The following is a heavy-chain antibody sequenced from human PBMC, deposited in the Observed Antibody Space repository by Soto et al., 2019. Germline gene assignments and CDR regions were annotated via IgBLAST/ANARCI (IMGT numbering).Heavy chain of an antibody. CDR2: INPSGGST. CDR1: GYTFTSYY. J-gene: IGHJ5*02. Sequence: ASVKVSCKASGYTFTSYYMHWVRQAPGQGLEWMGIINPSGGSTSYAQKFQGRVTMTRDTSTSTVYMELSSLRSEDTAVYYCARGRITMVRGVTAYNWFDPWGQGTLVTVSS. CDR3: ARGRITMVRGVTAYNWFDP. V-gene: IGHV1-46*01. D-gene: IGHD3-10*01.